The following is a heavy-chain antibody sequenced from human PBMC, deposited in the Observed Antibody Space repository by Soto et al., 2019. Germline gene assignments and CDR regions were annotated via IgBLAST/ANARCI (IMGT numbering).Heavy chain of an antibody. CDR2: IYYSGST. Sequence: SATLSLTCTVSGGSISSYYWSWIRQPPGKGLEWIGYIYYSGSTNYNPSLKSRVTISVDTSKNQFSLKLSSVTAADTAVYYCARHSSYYYYYMDVWGKGTTVTVSS. CDR1: GGSISSYY. V-gene: IGHV4-59*08. CDR3: ARHSSYYYYYMDV. J-gene: IGHJ6*03.